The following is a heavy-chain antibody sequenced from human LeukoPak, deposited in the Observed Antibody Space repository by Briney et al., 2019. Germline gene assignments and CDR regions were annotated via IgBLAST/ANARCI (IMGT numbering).Heavy chain of an antibody. CDR2: ISSSGSFI. CDR1: GFTFSNYD. CDR3: AKDRANWAIDD. J-gene: IGHJ4*02. Sequence: GGSLRLSCAASGFTFSNYDVNWVRQAPGKGLEWVSYISSSGSFIYYADSVKGRFTISRDNAKNSLSLQMNSLRVEDTAVYYCAKDRANWAIDDWGQGTQVTVSS. D-gene: IGHD3-16*01. V-gene: IGHV3-48*01.